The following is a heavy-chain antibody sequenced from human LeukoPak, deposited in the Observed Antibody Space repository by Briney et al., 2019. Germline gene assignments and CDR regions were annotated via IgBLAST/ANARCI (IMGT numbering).Heavy chain of an antibody. J-gene: IGHJ4*02. V-gene: IGHV4-59*01. CDR2: IYYSGGT. CDR1: GGSISSYY. CDR3: ARVGYYPPGDFDY. Sequence: SETLSLTCTVSGGSISSYYWSWIRQPPGKGLEWIGYIYYSGGTNYNPSLKSRVTISVDTSKNQFSLKLSSVTAADTAVYYCARVGYYPPGDFDYWGQGTLVTVSS. D-gene: IGHD2-15*01.